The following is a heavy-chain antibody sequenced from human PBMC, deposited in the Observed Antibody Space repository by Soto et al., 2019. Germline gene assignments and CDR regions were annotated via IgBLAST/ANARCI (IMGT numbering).Heavy chain of an antibody. D-gene: IGHD3-3*02. J-gene: IGHJ5*02. CDR1: GDSFSDYY. CDR2: INHSGNT. CDR3: ATFSMLGTVIFHP. Sequence: QVQIQQWGAGLLKPSETLSLTCGVYGDSFSDYYWAWVRQPPGKGLERIGEINHSGNTYFAPSLKRRLTISIATSRIPVSLPLTSVTAADTAVYYCATFSMLGTVIFHPWGQGAQVTVSS. V-gene: IGHV4-34*02.